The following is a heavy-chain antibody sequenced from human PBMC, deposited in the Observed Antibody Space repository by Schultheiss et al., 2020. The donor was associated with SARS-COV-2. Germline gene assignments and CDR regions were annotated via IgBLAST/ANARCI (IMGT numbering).Heavy chain of an antibody. CDR3: AKEIAYSNPLDLYYYYYGMDV. CDR2: ISSSASSK. D-gene: IGHD4-11*01. V-gene: IGHV3-48*04. Sequence: GGSLRLSCAASGFTFSSYGMHWVRQAPGKGLEWVSHISSSASSKYYADSVQGRFTISRDNAKNSLYLQMNSLRAEDTAVYYCAKEIAYSNPLDLYYYYYGMDVWGQGTTVTVSS. CDR1: GFTFSSYG. J-gene: IGHJ6*02.